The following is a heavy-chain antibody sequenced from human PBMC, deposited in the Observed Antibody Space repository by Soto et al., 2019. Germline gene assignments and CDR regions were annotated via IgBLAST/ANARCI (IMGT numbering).Heavy chain of an antibody. D-gene: IGHD3-3*01. CDR1: GFTFSSYA. CDR2: ISYDGSNK. V-gene: IGHV3-30-3*01. CDR3: ASSFGVVRVY. J-gene: IGHJ4*02. Sequence: QVQLVESGGGVVQPGRSLRLSCAASGFTFSSYAMHWVRQAPGKGLEWVAVISYDGSNKYYADSVKGRFTISRDNSKNTLYLQMNSVRAEDTAVYYCASSFGVVRVYWGQGTLVTVSS.